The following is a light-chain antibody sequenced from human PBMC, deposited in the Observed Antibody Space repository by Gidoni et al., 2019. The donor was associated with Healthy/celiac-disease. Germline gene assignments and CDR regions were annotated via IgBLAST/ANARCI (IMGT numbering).Light chain of an antibody. V-gene: IGKV1-39*01. CDR2: AAS. Sequence: EIQMTQSPSSLSAPVGDRVTITCRAIQSISSYLNWYQQKPGKAPKLLIYAASSLQSGVPSRFSGSGSGTDFTLTISSLQPEDFATYYCQQSYSTSWTFGQGTKVEIK. CDR1: QSISSY. CDR3: QQSYSTSWT. J-gene: IGKJ1*01.